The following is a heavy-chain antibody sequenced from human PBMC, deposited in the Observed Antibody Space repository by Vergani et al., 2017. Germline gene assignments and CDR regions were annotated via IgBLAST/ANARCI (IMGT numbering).Heavy chain of an antibody. Sequence: QVQLQESGPGLVKPSQTLSLTCTVSGGSISSGSYYWSWIRQPAGKGLEWIGRIYTSGSTNYNPSLKSRVTISVDTSKNQFSLKLSSVTAADTAVYYCARVHRGDPWGSDFSFDYWGQGTLVTVSS. CDR2: IYTSGST. J-gene: IGHJ4*02. CDR1: GGSISSGSYY. V-gene: IGHV4-61*02. D-gene: IGHD2-21*01. CDR3: ARVHRGDPWGSDFSFDY.